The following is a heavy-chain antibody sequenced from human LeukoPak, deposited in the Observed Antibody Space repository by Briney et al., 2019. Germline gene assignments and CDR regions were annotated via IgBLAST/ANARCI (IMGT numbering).Heavy chain of an antibody. CDR2: IYYSGST. Sequence: SETLSLTCTVSGGSISSGDYYWSWIRQPPGKGLEWIGYIYYSGSTYYNPSLKSRVTISVDTSKNQFSLKLSSVTAADTAVYYCARSPDLLAAFDIWGQGTMVTVSS. J-gene: IGHJ3*02. V-gene: IGHV4-30-4*01. CDR3: ARSPDLLAAFDI. CDR1: GGSISSGDYY.